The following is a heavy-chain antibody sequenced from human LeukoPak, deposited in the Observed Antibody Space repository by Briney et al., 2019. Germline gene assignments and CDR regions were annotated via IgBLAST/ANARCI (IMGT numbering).Heavy chain of an antibody. D-gene: IGHD5-18*01. CDR2: INHSGST. CDR3: ASPGYSYGYPYFDY. Sequence: KPSETLSLTCAVYGGSFSGYYWSWIRQPPGKGLEWIGEINHSGSTNYNPSLKSRVTISVDTSKNQFSLKLSSVTAADTAVYYCASPGYSYGYPYFDYWGQGTLVTVSS. V-gene: IGHV4-34*01. J-gene: IGHJ4*02. CDR1: GGSFSGYY.